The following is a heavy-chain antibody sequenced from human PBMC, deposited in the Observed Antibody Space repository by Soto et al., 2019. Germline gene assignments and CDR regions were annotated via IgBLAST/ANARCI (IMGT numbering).Heavy chain of an antibody. CDR2: ISWNSGSI. CDR1: GFTFDDYA. Sequence: EVQLVESGGGLVQPGRSLRLSCAASGFTFDDYAMHWVRQAPGKGLEWVSGISWNSGSIGYADSVKGRFTISRDNAKNSLYLQMNSLRAEDTALYYCAKDPRYSSGLEGYYYYYMDVWGKGTTVTVSS. J-gene: IGHJ6*03. CDR3: AKDPRYSSGLEGYYYYYMDV. V-gene: IGHV3-9*01. D-gene: IGHD6-19*01.